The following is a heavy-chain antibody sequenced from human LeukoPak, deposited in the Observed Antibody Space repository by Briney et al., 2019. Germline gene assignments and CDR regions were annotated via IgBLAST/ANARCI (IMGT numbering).Heavy chain of an antibody. J-gene: IGHJ3*02. CDR3: AKVRFLTRGELRVVGATLVGDRYAFDI. CDR2: ISGSGGST. D-gene: IGHD1-26*01. Sequence: AGGSLRLSCAASGFTFCSYAMSWVRQAPGKGLEWVSAISGSGGSTYYADSVKGRFTISRDNSKNTLYLQMNSLRAEDTAVSYCAKVRFLTRGELRVVGATLVGDRYAFDIWGQGTMVTVSS. V-gene: IGHV3-23*01. CDR1: GFTFCSYA.